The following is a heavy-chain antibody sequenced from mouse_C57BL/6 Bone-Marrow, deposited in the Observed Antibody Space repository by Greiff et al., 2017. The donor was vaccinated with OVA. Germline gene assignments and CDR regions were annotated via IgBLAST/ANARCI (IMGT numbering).Heavy chain of an antibody. V-gene: IGHV1-81*01. J-gene: IGHJ2*01. Sequence: QVQLKESGAELARPGASVKLSCKASGYTFTSYGISWVKQRPGQGLEWIGEIYPRSGNTYYNEKFKGKATLTADKSSSTAYMELRSLTSEDSAVYFCARSYGSSYFDYWGQGTTLTVSS. CDR3: ARSYGSSYFDY. D-gene: IGHD1-1*01. CDR1: GYTFTSYG. CDR2: IYPRSGNT.